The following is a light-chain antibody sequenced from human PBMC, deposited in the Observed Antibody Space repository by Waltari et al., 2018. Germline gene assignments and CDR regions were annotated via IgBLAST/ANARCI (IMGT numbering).Light chain of an antibody. Sequence: QSALTQPRSVSGSPGHSVTISCTGTSSDVGGYDYVSGYQQHPGKAPKLVIYDVNKRPSGFPDRFSGSKAGKTAYLSISGLQADDEADYNCCSYAGRATWAFGGGTKLTVL. CDR1: SSDVGGYDY. CDR3: CSYAGRATWA. CDR2: DVN. J-gene: IGLJ3*02. V-gene: IGLV2-11*01.